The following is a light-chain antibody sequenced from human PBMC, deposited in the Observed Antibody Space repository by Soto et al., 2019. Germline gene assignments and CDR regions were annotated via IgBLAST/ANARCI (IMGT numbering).Light chain of an antibody. J-gene: IGKJ4*01. CDR2: LGS. CDR1: QSLLHSNGYSF. CDR3: MQALQTPRT. Sequence: DIVMTQSPLSLPVTPGEAASISCRSSQSLLHSNGYSFLDWYLQKPGQSPQLLIFLGSNRASGVPDRFSGSGSGTDFTLKISRVEAEDVGTYYCMQALQTPRTFGGGTKVEIK. V-gene: IGKV2-28*01.